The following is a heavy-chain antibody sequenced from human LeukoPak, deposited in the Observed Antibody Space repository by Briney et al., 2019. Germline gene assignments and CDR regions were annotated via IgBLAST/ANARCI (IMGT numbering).Heavy chain of an antibody. Sequence: SVKVSCKASGGTFSSYAISWVRQAPGQGLEWMGRIIPTFGTANYAQKFQGRVTITTDESTSTAYMELSSLRSEDTAVYYCARDTTMVGAYDAFDIWGQGTMVTVSS. J-gene: IGHJ3*02. CDR1: GGTFSSYA. CDR3: ARDTTMVGAYDAFDI. CDR2: IIPTFGTA. V-gene: IGHV1-69*05. D-gene: IGHD4/OR15-4a*01.